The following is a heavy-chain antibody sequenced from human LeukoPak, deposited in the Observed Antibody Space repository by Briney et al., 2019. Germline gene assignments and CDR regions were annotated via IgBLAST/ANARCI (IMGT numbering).Heavy chain of an antibody. V-gene: IGHV3-73*01. D-gene: IGHD5-18*01. CDR3: TRARDTAGAYYYNYYMDV. Sequence: GGSLRLSCAASGFTFSGSAMHWVRQASGKGLEWVGRIRGKANTYATAYAASVKGRFTISRDDSKNTAYLQMNSLRTEDTAIYYCTRARDTAGAYYYNYYMDVWGKGTTVTVSS. CDR2: IRGKANTYAT. J-gene: IGHJ6*03. CDR1: GFTFSGSA.